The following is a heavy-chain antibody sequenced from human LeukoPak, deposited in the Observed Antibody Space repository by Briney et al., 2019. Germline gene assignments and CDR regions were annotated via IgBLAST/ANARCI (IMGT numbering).Heavy chain of an antibody. CDR2: IIPIFGTA. CDR1: GGTFSSYA. D-gene: IGHD2-21*02. Sequence: ASVKVSCKASGGTFSSYAISWVRQAPGQGLEWMGGIIPIFGTANYAQKFQGRVTITADESTSTAYMELSSLRSEDTAVYYCARVGYCGGDCYLRVAFDIWGQGTMVTVSS. J-gene: IGHJ3*02. V-gene: IGHV1-69*01. CDR3: ARVGYCGGDCYLRVAFDI.